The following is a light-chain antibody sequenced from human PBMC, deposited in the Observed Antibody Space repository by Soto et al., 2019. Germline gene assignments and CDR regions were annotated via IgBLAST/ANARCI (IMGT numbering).Light chain of an antibody. CDR2: KAS. J-gene: IGKJ1*01. CDR3: QQYNSYPLA. V-gene: IGKV1-5*03. Sequence: DIQMTQSPSTLSASVGDRVTITCRASQSISSWLAWYQQKPGKAPKLLIYKASSLESGVPSRFSGSGSGTEFTLTISSPQPDDFATYYCQQYNSYPLAFGQGTKVDIK. CDR1: QSISSW.